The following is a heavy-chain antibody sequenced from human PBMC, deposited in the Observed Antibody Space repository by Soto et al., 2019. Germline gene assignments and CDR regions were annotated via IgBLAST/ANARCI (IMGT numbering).Heavy chain of an antibody. V-gene: IGHV4-38-2*01. Sequence: SETLSLTCAVSGYSISSGYYWGWVRQPPGQGPEWIGTIYHNGRTYYNPSLNSRVTMSVDTSENQFSLKLSSVTAADMAVYYCARGGGYDSFDYWGQGVLVTVSS. D-gene: IGHD5-12*01. CDR3: ARGGGYDSFDY. CDR2: IYHNGRT. J-gene: IGHJ4*02. CDR1: GYSISSGYY.